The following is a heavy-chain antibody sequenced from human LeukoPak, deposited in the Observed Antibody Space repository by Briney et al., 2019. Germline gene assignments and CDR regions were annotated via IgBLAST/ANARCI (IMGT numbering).Heavy chain of an antibody. CDR1: GFTFSDHY. J-gene: IGHJ4*02. V-gene: IGHV3-72*01. CDR3: ARVSGTYDYDY. Sequence: GGSLRLSCAASGFTFSDHYMDWVRQAPGKGLEGVGRTRNKANSYTTEYAASVKGRFIVSRDESKNSLCLQMNSLKTEDTAVYFCARVSGTYDYDYWGQGTLVTVSS. CDR2: TRNKANSYTT. D-gene: IGHD5-12*01.